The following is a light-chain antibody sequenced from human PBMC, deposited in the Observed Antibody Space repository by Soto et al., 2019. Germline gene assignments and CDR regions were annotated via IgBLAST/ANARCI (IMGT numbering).Light chain of an antibody. Sequence: QSALTQPRSVSGSPGQSVTISCTGTTSDVGGYTYASWYQQHPGKAPKLMIYDVSRRPSGVPDRFSGSKSGNTASLTIAGLQAEDEADDYCCSYAGSDTLYVIGTGTKLTVL. CDR1: TSDVGGYTY. CDR3: CSYAGSDTLYV. V-gene: IGLV2-11*01. J-gene: IGLJ1*01. CDR2: DVS.